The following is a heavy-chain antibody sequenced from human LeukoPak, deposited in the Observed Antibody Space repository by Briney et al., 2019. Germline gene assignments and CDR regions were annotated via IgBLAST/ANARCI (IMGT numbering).Heavy chain of an antibody. Sequence: PGGSLRLSCAASGFTFSSYAMNWVRQAPGKGLEWVSSISGGAGGAAYADSVKGRFTMSRDNSKSTLYLQMNSLRAEDTAVYYCAKDGGYGSGSYYPDYWGQGTLVTVSS. CDR3: AKDGGYGSGSYYPDY. CDR1: GFTFSSYA. CDR2: ISGGAGGA. D-gene: IGHD3-10*01. V-gene: IGHV3-23*01. J-gene: IGHJ4*02.